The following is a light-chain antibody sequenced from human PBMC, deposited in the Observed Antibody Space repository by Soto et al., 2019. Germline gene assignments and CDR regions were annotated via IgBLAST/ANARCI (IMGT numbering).Light chain of an antibody. CDR3: QQRNSYPRT. Sequence: IQQTQSPSDMCVIVRDRVTITCRAIQGINIFLAWFQQKPGKAPNLLISAASTLQSGVPSRFSGSGSETEFTLTITSLQPEDSATYYCQQRNSYPRTFGHGTKVDI. CDR1: QGINIF. CDR2: AAS. J-gene: IGKJ2*02. V-gene: IGKV1-17*03.